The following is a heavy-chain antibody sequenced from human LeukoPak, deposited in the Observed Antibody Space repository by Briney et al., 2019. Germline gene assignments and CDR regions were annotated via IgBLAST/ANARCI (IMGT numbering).Heavy chain of an antibody. CDR3: ARDLSGDYVGNWDY. CDR1: GFTFDDYG. Sequence: GGSLRLSCAASGFTFDDYGMTWVRQAPGKGLEWVSGINWNGGSTGYADSVRGRFTISRDNAENSLYLQMNSLRAEDTALYYCARDLSGDYVGNWDYWGQGTLVTVSS. V-gene: IGHV3-20*04. CDR2: INWNGGST. J-gene: IGHJ4*02. D-gene: IGHD4-23*01.